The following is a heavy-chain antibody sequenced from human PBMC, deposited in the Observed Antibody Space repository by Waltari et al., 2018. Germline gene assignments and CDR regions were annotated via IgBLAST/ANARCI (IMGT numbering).Heavy chain of an antibody. J-gene: IGHJ4*02. CDR2: INHSGST. CDR1: GGSFSGYS. D-gene: IGHD6-6*01. V-gene: IGHV4-34*01. Sequence: QVQLQQWGAGLLKPSETLSLTCAVYGGSFSGYSWSWIRQPPGKGLEWIGEINHSGSTNYNPSLKSRVTISVDTSKNQFSLKLSSVTAADTAVYYCASLSYSSSSPFDYWGQGTLVTVSS. CDR3: ASLSYSSSSPFDY.